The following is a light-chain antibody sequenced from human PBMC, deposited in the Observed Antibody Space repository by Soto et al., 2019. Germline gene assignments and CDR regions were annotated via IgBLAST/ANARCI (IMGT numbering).Light chain of an antibody. J-gene: IGKJ4*01. CDR3: QQYGNSPPLT. CDR2: GAS. Sequence: EIVLTQSPGTLSLSPGERATLSCRASQSVSSSYLAWYQQKPGQAPSLRIYGASNRATGIPDRFSGIGSGTDFTLTISRLEPEDFALYYCQQYGNSPPLTFGGVTKVEIK. CDR1: QSVSSSY. V-gene: IGKV3-20*01.